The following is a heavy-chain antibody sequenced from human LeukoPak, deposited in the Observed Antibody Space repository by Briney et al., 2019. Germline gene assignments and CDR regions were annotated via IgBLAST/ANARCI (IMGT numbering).Heavy chain of an antibody. CDR1: GYTFTSYG. D-gene: IGHD6-13*01. CDR2: ISAYNGNT. CDR3: ARDRRYSSSHDAFDI. J-gene: IGHJ3*02. Sequence: ASVKVSCKASGYTFTSYGISWVRQAPGQGLEWMGWISAYNGNTNYAQKFQGRVTMTRDTSISTAYMELSRLRSDDTAVYYCARDRRYSSSHDAFDIWGQGTMVTVSS. V-gene: IGHV1-18*01.